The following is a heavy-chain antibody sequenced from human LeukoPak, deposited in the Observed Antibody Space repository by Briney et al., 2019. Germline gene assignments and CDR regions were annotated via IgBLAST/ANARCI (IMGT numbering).Heavy chain of an antibody. Sequence: GGSLRLSCEDPGFTFSTSSMHWVRQAPGKGLEWVAVISYDGRNTYYADSVKGRFTISRDNSKNTMFLQMDSLRVEDTAVYYCAREDSGSFDSWGQGTLVIVSS. D-gene: IGHD1-26*01. CDR1: GFTFSTSS. CDR2: ISYDGRNT. J-gene: IGHJ4*02. CDR3: AREDSGSFDS. V-gene: IGHV3-30*04.